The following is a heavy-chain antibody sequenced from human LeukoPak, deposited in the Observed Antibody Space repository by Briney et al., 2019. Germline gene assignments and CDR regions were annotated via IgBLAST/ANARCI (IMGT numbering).Heavy chain of an antibody. Sequence: GGSLRLSCAASGFTFSSYAMCWVRQAPGKGLEWVSAISGSGGSTYYADSVKGRFTISRDNSKNTLYLQMNSLRAEDTAVYYCAKAGITIFGVVTDGDYFDYWGQGTLVTVSS. D-gene: IGHD3-3*01. CDR1: GFTFSSYA. V-gene: IGHV3-23*01. J-gene: IGHJ4*02. CDR2: ISGSGGST. CDR3: AKAGITIFGVVTDGDYFDY.